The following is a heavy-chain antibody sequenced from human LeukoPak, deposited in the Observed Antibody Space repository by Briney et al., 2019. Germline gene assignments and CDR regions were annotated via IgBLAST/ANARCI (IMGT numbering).Heavy chain of an antibody. V-gene: IGHV1-2*02. D-gene: IGHD3-10*01. J-gene: IGHJ4*02. CDR2: INPNSGGT. Sequence: TSVKASCKASGYTFTGYYMHWVRQAPGQGLEWMVWINPNSGGTNYAQKCQGRVTMTRDTSNSTAYMELSRLRSDDTAVYYCARVSGGPYDFDYWGQGTLVTVSS. CDR1: GYTFTGYY. CDR3: ARVSGGPYDFDY.